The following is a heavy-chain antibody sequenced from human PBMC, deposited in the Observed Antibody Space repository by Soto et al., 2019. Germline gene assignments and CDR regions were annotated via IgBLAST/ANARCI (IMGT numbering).Heavy chain of an antibody. CDR2: IYSGGST. CDR3: ARANYYYYYGMDV. J-gene: IGHJ6*02. V-gene: IGHV3-66*01. CDR1: GFTVSSNY. Sequence: EVQLVESGGGLVQPGGSLRLSCAASGFTVSSNYMSWVRQAPGKGLEWVSVIYSGGSTYYADSVKGRFTISRDNSKNTRYLQMNSLRAEDTAVYYCARANYYYYYGMDVWGQGTTVTVSS.